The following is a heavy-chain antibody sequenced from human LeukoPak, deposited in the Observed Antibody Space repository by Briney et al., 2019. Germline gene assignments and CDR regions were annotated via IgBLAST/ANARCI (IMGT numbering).Heavy chain of an antibody. CDR1: GFTFSSYV. Sequence: GGSLRLSCETAGFTFSSYVMHWVRRTPGKGLVWVSRISHDGIISYADSVKGRFTISRDNAKNSLYLQMNSLRAEDTAIYYCTRVGYIDEGIDYWGQGTLVTVSS. V-gene: IGHV3-74*01. J-gene: IGHJ4*02. CDR2: ISHDGII. CDR3: TRVGYIDEGIDY. D-gene: IGHD5-24*01.